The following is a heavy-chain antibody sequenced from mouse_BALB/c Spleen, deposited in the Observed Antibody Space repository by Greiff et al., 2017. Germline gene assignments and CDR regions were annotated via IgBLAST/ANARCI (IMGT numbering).Heavy chain of an antibody. D-gene: IGHD3-2*01. V-gene: IGHV5-6-5*01. J-gene: IGHJ3*01. CDR2: ISSGGST. Sequence: EVMLVESGGGLVKPGGSLKLSCAASGFTFSSYAMSWVRQTPEKRLEWVASISSGGSTYYPDSVKGRFTISRDNARNILYLQMSSLRSEDTAMYYCARVDSSGYGAWFAYWGQGTLVTVSA. CDR3: ARVDSSGYGAWFAY. CDR1: GFTFSSYA.